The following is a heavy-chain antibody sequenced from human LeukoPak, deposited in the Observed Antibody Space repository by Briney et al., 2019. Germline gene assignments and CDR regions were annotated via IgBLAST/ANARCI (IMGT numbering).Heavy chain of an antibody. J-gene: IGHJ4*02. CDR3: ARVGTLDGSVDY. CDR1: GYTFTSYD. V-gene: IGHV1-8*02. CDR2: MNPNSGNT. D-gene: IGHD3-10*01. Sequence: ASVKVSCKASGYTFTSYDINWVRQATGQGLEWMGWMNPNSGNTGYAQKFQGRVTMTRNTSISTAYMELSSLRSEDTAVYYCARVGTLDGSVDYWGQGTLVTVSS.